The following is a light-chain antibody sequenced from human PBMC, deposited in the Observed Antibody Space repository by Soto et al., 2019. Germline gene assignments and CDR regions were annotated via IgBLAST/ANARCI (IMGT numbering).Light chain of an antibody. V-gene: IGKV3-15*01. Sequence: ERVMTQSPATLSVSPGERATLSCRASQSLSTNLAWYQQKPGQAPRLLIYGASTRATGIPARVSGSGSGTEFTLTISSLQSEDFAVYYCQQYNGWPPLFGPGTKVDIK. J-gene: IGKJ3*01. CDR2: GAS. CDR1: QSLSTN. CDR3: QQYNGWPPL.